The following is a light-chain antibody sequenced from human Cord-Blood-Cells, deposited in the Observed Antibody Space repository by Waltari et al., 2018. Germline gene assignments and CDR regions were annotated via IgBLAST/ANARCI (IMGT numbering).Light chain of an antibody. CDR3: QKYGSSPLT. J-gene: IGKJ4*02. Sequence: EIVLTQSPGTLPLSPGETATLSGRASQSVSSSYLAWYHQKPGQAPRLLIYGASSRATGIPDRFSGSGSGTDFTLTISRLEPEDFAVYYCQKYGSSPLTFGGGTKVEIK. CDR1: QSVSSSY. CDR2: GAS. V-gene: IGKV3-20*01.